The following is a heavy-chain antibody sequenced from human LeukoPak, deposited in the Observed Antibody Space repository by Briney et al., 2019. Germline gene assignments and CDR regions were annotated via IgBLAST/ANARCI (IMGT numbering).Heavy chain of an antibody. V-gene: IGHV1-2*02. CDR2: INPHNGGT. CDR1: GITVTDYF. Sequence: ASVKVSCKASGITVTDYFIHWVRQAPGQGLEWMGWINPHNGGTNYAQKFRGRVTMTRDTSINTIYMELTRLTSDDTAIYYCAGHSSSSDGWFDPWGQGTLVTVSS. D-gene: IGHD6-6*01. CDR3: AGHSSSSDGWFDP. J-gene: IGHJ5*02.